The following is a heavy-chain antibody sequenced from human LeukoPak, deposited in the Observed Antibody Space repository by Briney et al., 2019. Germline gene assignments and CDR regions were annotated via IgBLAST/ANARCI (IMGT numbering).Heavy chain of an antibody. CDR3: ASCAPRYYYYYYGMDV. V-gene: IGHV4-34*01. Sequence: SETLSLTCAVYGGSFSGYYWSWIRQPPGKGLEWIGEINHSGSTNYNPSLKSRVTISVDTSKNQFSLKLSSVTAADTAVYYCASCAPRYYYYYYGMDVRGQGTTVTVSS. J-gene: IGHJ6*02. CDR2: INHSGST. CDR1: GGSFSGYY.